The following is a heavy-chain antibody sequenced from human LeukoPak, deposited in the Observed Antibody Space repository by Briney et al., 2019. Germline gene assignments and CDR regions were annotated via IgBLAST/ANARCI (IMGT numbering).Heavy chain of an antibody. Sequence: LXLTXXXSGGXXXSSSYYWGWIRQPPGKGLEWIGSIYYSGSTYYNPSLKSRITISVDTSKNQFSLKLSSVTAADTAVYYCARHALIANMGDYWGQGTLVTVSS. D-gene: IGHD3-16*01. CDR1: GGXXXSSSYY. CDR2: IYYSGST. CDR3: ARHALIANMGDY. V-gene: IGHV4-39*01. J-gene: IGHJ4*02.